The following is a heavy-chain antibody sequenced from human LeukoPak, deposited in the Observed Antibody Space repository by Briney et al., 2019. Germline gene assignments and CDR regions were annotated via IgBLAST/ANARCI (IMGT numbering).Heavy chain of an antibody. CDR3: ARVVVVPAAIGLYYYYYGMDV. V-gene: IGHV4-61*08. Sequence: SETLSLTCSVSGDSISSGDYYWSWIRQPPGKGLEWIGYIYYSGSTNYNPSLKSRVTISVDTSKNQFSLKLSSVTAADTAVYYCARVVVVPAAIGLYYYYYGMDVWGQGTTVTVSS. CDR2: IYYSGST. J-gene: IGHJ6*02. CDR1: GDSISSGDYY. D-gene: IGHD2-2*01.